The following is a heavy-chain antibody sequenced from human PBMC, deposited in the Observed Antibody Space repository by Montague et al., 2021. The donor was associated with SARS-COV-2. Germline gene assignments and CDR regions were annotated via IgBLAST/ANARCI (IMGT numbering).Heavy chain of an antibody. D-gene: IGHD1-26*01. CDR3: AREPFVDSGRYDFDY. V-gene: IGHV4-39*02. Sequence: SETLSLTCTVSSGSIRSNSYYWGWIRQPPGKGLEWIGSINYSGSTYYNPSLKSRVTISVDTSKSQFSLKLSSVTAADTAVYYCAREPFVDSGRYDFDYWGQGTTVTVSS. CDR2: INYSGST. CDR1: SGSIRSNSYY. J-gene: IGHJ4*02.